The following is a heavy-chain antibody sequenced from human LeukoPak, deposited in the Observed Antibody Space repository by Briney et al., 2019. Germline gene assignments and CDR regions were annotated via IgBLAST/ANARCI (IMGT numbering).Heavy chain of an antibody. CDR1: GYTFTSYG. CDR3: AKLGTNYYVSSAKGYYFDY. CDR2: ISAYNGNT. D-gene: IGHD3-22*01. V-gene: IGHV1-18*01. J-gene: IGHJ4*02. Sequence: ASVKDSCKASGYTFTSYGISWVRQAPGQGLEWMGWISAYNGNTNYAQKLQGRVTMTTDTSTSTAYMELRSLRSDDTAVYYCAKLGTNYYVSSAKGYYFDYWGQGTLVTVSS.